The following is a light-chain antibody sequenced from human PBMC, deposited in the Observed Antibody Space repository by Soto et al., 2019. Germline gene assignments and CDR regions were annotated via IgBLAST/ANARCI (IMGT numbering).Light chain of an antibody. CDR2: AAS. Sequence: DIQMTQSPSSLSASVGDSVTITCRASQSISSYLNWYQQKPGKAPNLLIYAASSLQSGVPSRFSGSGSGTDFTLPISSLQPEDFATYYCQQSYSTPRTFGQGTKVETK. CDR3: QQSYSTPRT. CDR1: QSISSY. J-gene: IGKJ1*01. V-gene: IGKV1-39*01.